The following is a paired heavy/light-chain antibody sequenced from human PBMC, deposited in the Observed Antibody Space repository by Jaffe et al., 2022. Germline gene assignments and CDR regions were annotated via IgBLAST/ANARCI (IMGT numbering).Light chain of an antibody. CDR3: QQYGSSPQFT. CDR2: GAS. V-gene: IGKV3-20*01. CDR1: QSVSSSY. Sequence: EIVLTQSPGTLSLSPGERATLSCRASQSVSSSYLAWYQQKPGQAPRLLIYGASSRATGIPDRFSGSGSGTDFTLTISRLEPEDFAVYYCQQYGSSPQFTFGPGTKVDIK. J-gene: IGKJ3*01.
Heavy chain of an antibody. V-gene: IGHV1-69*05. J-gene: IGHJ6*03. CDR2: IIPIFGTA. D-gene: IGHD6-13*01. Sequence: QVQLVQSGAEVKKPGSSVKVSCKASGGTFSSYAISWVRQAPGQGLEWMGGIIPIFGTANYAQKFQGRVTITTDESTSTAYMELSSLRSEDTAVYYCASSAYFIAAAGTVYYYYYMDVWGKGTTVTVSS. CDR3: ASSAYFIAAAGTVYYYYYMDV. CDR1: GGTFSSYA.